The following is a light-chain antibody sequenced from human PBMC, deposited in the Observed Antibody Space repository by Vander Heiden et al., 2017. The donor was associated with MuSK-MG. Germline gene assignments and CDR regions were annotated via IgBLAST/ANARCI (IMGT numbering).Light chain of an antibody. CDR2: GAS. CDR1: QSVSSSY. CDR3: QQDGSSPGT. Sequence: IVLTQSPGTLSLSPGERATLSCRASQSVSSSYLAWYQQKPGQAPRLLIYGASSRATGIPDRVSGSGSGTDFTLTISRLEPEDFAVYYCQQDGSSPGTFGQGTKVXIK. V-gene: IGKV3-20*01. J-gene: IGKJ1*01.